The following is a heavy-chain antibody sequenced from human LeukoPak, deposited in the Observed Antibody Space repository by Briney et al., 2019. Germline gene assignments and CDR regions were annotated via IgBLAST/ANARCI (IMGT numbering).Heavy chain of an antibody. J-gene: IGHJ5*02. D-gene: IGHD3-9*01. Sequence: ASVKVSCKASGYTFICYYIHWVRQAPGQGLEWMGWINPNTGGTKYAQRFQDRVTMTRDTSTSTVYMELSSLRSEDTAVYYCARGTHILTGLSNWFDPWGQGTLVTVSS. CDR1: GYTFICYY. CDR3: ARGTHILTGLSNWFDP. CDR2: INPNTGGT. V-gene: IGHV1-2*02.